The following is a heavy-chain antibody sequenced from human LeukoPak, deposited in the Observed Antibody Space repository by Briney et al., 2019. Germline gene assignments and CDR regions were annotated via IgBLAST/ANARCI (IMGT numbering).Heavy chain of an antibody. V-gene: IGHV4-39*07. CDR3: ARDYYDSSGNHDAFDI. CDR1: GGSISSSSYY. Sequence: SETLSLTCTVSGGSISSSSYYWGWIRQPPGKGLEWIGSIYYSGSTYYNPSLKSRVTISVDTSKNQFSLKLSSVTAADTAVYYCARDYYDSSGNHDAFDIWGQGTMVTVSS. J-gene: IGHJ3*02. D-gene: IGHD3-22*01. CDR2: IYYSGST.